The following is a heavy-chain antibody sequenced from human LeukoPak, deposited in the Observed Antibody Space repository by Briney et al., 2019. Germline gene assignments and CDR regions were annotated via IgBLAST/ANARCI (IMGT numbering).Heavy chain of an antibody. J-gene: IGHJ4*02. CDR1: GLTFRTTW. CDR3: ATARNFRFEY. V-gene: IGHV3-74*01. CDR2: MNGEGTTI. D-gene: IGHD1-7*01. Sequence: GGSLRLSCATSGLTFRTTWMHWVRQAPGKGLMWVSRMNGEGTTIDYADSVKGRFTVSRDYAKNTLFLQMNNLRTEDTALYFCATARNFRFEYWGQGTLVTVSS.